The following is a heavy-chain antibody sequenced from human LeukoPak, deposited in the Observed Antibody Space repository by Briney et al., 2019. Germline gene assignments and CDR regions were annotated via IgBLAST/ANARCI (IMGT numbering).Heavy chain of an antibody. J-gene: IGHJ6*02. Sequence: SETLSLTCTVSGGSISSYYWSWIRQPPGKGLEWIGYIYYSGSTNYNPSLESRVTISVDTSKNQFSLKLSSVTAADTAVYYCARELHSYGQKETKDYYYYYGMDVWGQGTTVTVSS. D-gene: IGHD5-18*01. CDR1: GGSISSYY. CDR3: ARELHSYGQKETKDYYYYYGMDV. V-gene: IGHV4-59*01. CDR2: IYYSGST.